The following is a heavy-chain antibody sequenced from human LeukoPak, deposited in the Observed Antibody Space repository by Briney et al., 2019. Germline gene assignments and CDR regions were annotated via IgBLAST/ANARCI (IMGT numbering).Heavy chain of an antibody. Sequence: SETLSLTCAVYGGSFSGYYWSWIRQPPGKGLEWIGEINHSGSTNYNPSLKSRVTISVDTSKNQFSLKLSSVTAEDTAVYYCASITTLDYWGQGTLVTVSS. V-gene: IGHV4-34*01. J-gene: IGHJ4*02. D-gene: IGHD3-22*01. CDR2: INHSGST. CDR1: GGSFSGYY. CDR3: ASITTLDY.